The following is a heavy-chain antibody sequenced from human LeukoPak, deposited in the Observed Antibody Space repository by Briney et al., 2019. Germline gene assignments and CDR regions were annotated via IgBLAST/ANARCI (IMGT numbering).Heavy chain of an antibody. V-gene: IGHV4-31*03. Sequence: PSQTLSLTCTVSGGSISSGGYYWSWIRQHPGKGLEWIGYIYYSGSTYYNPSLKSRVTISVDTSKNQFSLKLSSVTAADTAVYYCARDRRPIVVVPAAIPAYWFDPWGQGTLVTVSS. CDR2: IYYSGST. D-gene: IGHD2-2*01. CDR3: ARDRRPIVVVPAAIPAYWFDP. CDR1: GGSISSGGYY. J-gene: IGHJ5*02.